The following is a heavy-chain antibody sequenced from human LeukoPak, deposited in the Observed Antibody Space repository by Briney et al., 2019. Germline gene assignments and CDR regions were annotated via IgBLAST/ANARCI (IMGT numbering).Heavy chain of an antibody. J-gene: IGHJ4*02. CDR2: IIPIFGTA. Sequence: VASVKVSCKASGGTFSSYAISWVRQAPGQGLEWMGGIIPIFGTANYAQKFQGRVTITADESTSTAYMELSSLRSEDTAVYYCAGPYSSGQFDYWGQGTLATVSS. CDR1: GGTFSSYA. V-gene: IGHV1-69*13. D-gene: IGHD6-19*01. CDR3: AGPYSSGQFDY.